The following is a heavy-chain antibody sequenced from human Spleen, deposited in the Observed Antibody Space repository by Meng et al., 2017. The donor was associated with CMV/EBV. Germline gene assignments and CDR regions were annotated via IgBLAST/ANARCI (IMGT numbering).Heavy chain of an antibody. CDR2: IYYSGST. J-gene: IGHJ5*02. V-gene: IGHV4-39*07. CDR1: GGSISSSDCY. CDR3: ARDLWTMTVTGTDHWYDP. Sequence: SETLSLTCTVSGGSISSSDCYWGWIRQPPGKGLEWIGSIYYSGSTYYNPSLKSRVTISVDTSKNQFSLTLNSVTAADTAVYYCARDLWTMTVTGTDHWYDPWGQGTLVTVSS. D-gene: IGHD1/OR15-1a*01.